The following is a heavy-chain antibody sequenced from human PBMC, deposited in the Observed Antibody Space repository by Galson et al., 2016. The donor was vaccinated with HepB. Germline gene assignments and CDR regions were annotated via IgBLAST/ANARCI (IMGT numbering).Heavy chain of an antibody. CDR1: GGSFRSYY. D-gene: IGHD2/OR15-2a*01. J-gene: IGHJ4*02. Sequence: TLSLTCTVYGGSFRSYYWTWIRQPPGKGLEWIGDIYHSGTANYNPSLKSRVIISIDTSKNQFSLNLTSATAADTAVYYCVRGRTTFLDWGQGTLVIVSS. V-gene: IGHV4-34*01. CDR2: IYHSGTA. CDR3: VRGRTTFLD.